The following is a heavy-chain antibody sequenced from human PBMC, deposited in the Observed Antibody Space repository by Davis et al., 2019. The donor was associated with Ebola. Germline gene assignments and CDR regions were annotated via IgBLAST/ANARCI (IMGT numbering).Heavy chain of an antibody. CDR2: IKSKTDGRTT. CDR1: GFTFSNAW. J-gene: IGHJ4*02. CDR3: TTVVAYYYGSGKANLIDY. V-gene: IGHV3-15*07. Sequence: GGSLRLSCAASGFTFSNAWMNWVRQAPGKGLEWVGRIKSKTDGRTTDYAAPVKGRFTISRDDSKNTLYLQMNSLKTEDTAVYYCTTVVAYYYGSGKANLIDYWGQGTLVTVSS. D-gene: IGHD3-10*01.